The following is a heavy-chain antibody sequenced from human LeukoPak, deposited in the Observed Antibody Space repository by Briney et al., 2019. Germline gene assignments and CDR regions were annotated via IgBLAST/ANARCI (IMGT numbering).Heavy chain of an antibody. CDR1: GFTFSSYA. CDR3: AKSGTYYGVP. CDR2: ISTSGDST. V-gene: IGHV3-23*01. Sequence: GGSLRLSCAASGFTFSSYAMSWVRQAPGKGLEWVSTISTSGDSTYYADSVKGRFTISRDNSKNTLYLQMSSLRAEDTAIYYCAKSGTYYGVPWGQGTLVTVSS. D-gene: IGHD1-26*01. J-gene: IGHJ5*02.